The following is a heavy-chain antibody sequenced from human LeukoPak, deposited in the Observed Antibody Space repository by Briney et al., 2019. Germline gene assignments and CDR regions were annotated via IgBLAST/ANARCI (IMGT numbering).Heavy chain of an antibody. D-gene: IGHD3-9*01. CDR3: AKGYYDILTGYYTQDY. V-gene: IGHV3-23*01. CDR2: ISGSGGST. J-gene: IGHJ4*02. CDR1: GFTFSSYA. Sequence: GGSLRLSCAASGFTFSSYAMSWVRQAPGKGLEWVSAISGSGGSTYYADSVKGRFTISRDNSKNTLYLQMNSLRAEDTAVYYCAKGYYDILTGYYTQDYWGQGTLVTVSS.